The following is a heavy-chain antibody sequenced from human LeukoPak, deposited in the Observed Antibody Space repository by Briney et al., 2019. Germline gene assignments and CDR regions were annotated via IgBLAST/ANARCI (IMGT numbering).Heavy chain of an antibody. CDR3: AKSGYNRFDY. CDR2: ISGSGSGGST. CDR1: GFTFSRFG. D-gene: IGHD5-24*01. V-gene: IGHV3-23*01. Sequence: PGGSLRLSCAASGFTFSRFGMHWVRQAPGKGLEWVSNISGSGSGGSTYYADSVKGRFTISRDNSKNTLYLQMNSLRAEDTAVYYCAKSGYNRFDYWGQGTLVTVSS. J-gene: IGHJ4*02.